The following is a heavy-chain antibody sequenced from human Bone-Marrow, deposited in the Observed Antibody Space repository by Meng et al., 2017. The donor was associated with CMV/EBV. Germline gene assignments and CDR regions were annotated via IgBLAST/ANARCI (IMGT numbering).Heavy chain of an antibody. D-gene: IGHD3-3*01. CDR1: GGTFSSYA. Sequence: SVKVSCKASGGTFSSYAISWVRQAPGQGLEWIGGIIPIFGTANYAQKFQGRVTITTDESTSTAYMELSSLRSEDTAVYYCARGSLPPIDYDFWSGYLRYYYYYGMDVWGQGTTVIVSS. CDR2: IIPIFGTA. J-gene: IGHJ6*02. CDR3: ARGSLPPIDYDFWSGYLRYYYYYGMDV. V-gene: IGHV1-69*05.